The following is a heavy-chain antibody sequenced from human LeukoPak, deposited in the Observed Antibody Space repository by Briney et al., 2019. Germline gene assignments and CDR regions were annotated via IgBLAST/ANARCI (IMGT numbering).Heavy chain of an antibody. J-gene: IGHJ4*02. D-gene: IGHD1-26*01. Sequence: GASVRVSCKASGYTFTSHYIHWVRQAPGQGLEWMGIISPSGGSTTYAQKFQGRVTMTRDMSTSTAYMELSSLRSEDTAVYYCAADHGGSFFPTRFDYWGQGTLVTVSS. CDR2: ISPSGGST. CDR1: GYTFTSHY. CDR3: AADHGGSFFPTRFDY. V-gene: IGHV1-46*01.